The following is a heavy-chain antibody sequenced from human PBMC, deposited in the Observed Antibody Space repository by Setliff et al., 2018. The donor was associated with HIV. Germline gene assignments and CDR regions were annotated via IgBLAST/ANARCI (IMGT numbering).Heavy chain of an antibody. Sequence: LSLTCTVSGYSISSGYYWGWIRQPPGKGLEWIGSIYHSGSTYYNPSLKSRATISVDTSKNQFSLKLSSVTAADTAVYYCARRRSSGWYHYFDYWGQGTLVTVSS. D-gene: IGHD6-19*01. J-gene: IGHJ4*02. CDR3: ARRRSSGWYHYFDY. V-gene: IGHV4-38-2*02. CDR1: GYSISSGYY. CDR2: IYHSGST.